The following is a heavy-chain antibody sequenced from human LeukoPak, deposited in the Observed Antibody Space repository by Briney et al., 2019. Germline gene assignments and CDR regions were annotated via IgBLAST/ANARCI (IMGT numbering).Heavy chain of an antibody. Sequence: ASVKVSCKASGYTFTSYDINWVRQATGQGLEWMGRMNPDSGNTDYAQKFQGRVTMTRNTSISTAYMELSSLRSEDTDVYYCASGAGDGYDDAFDIWGQGTMVTVSS. J-gene: IGHJ3*02. CDR3: ASGAGDGYDDAFDI. V-gene: IGHV1-8*01. CDR1: GYTFTSYD. D-gene: IGHD5-12*01. CDR2: MNPDSGNT.